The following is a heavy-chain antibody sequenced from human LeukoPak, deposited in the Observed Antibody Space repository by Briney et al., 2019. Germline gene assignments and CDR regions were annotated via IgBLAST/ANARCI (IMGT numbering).Heavy chain of an antibody. CDR3: ARAAGYNWNYAPYYYYMDV. D-gene: IGHD1-7*01. CDR1: GGSISSYF. Sequence: SETLSLTCTVSGGSISSYFWSWIRQPAGKGLEWIGRIYTSGSTNYNPSLKSRVTMSVDTSKNQFSLKLSSVTAADTAVYYYARAAGYNWNYAPYYYYMDVWGKGTTVTVSS. V-gene: IGHV4-4*07. J-gene: IGHJ6*03. CDR2: IYTSGST.